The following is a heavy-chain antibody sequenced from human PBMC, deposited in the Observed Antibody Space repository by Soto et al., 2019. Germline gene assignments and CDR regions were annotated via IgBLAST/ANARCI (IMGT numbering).Heavy chain of an antibody. D-gene: IGHD5-18*01. J-gene: IGHJ4*02. CDR2: ISGSGGST. CDR1: GFTFSSYA. Sequence: EVQLLESGGGLVQPGGSLRLSCAASGFTFSSYAMSWVRQAPGKGLEWVSAISGSGGSTYYADSVKGRFTISRDNSKNTLHLQMNSLGAEDTAVYYCADGTRRRGYSYGYADYWGQGPLVTVSS. V-gene: IGHV3-23*01. CDR3: ADGTRRRGYSYGYADY.